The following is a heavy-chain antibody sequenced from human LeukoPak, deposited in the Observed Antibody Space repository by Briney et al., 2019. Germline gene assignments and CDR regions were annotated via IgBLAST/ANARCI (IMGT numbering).Heavy chain of an antibody. Sequence: PGGSLRLSCAASGFTFSSYWMHWVRQAPGKGPVWVSRINSDGSSTSYADSVKGRFTISRDNAKNTLYLQMNSLRAEDTAVYYCARETGKRGMDVWGQGTTVTVSS. CDR2: INSDGSST. D-gene: IGHD1-1*01. V-gene: IGHV3-74*01. CDR3: ARETGKRGMDV. CDR1: GFTFSSYW. J-gene: IGHJ6*02.